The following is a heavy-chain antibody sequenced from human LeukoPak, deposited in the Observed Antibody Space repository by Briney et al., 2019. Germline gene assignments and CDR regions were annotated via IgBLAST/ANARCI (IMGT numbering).Heavy chain of an antibody. CDR1: GFTFSSYG. CDR3: AKRAYSGSYYAAFDI. J-gene: IGHJ3*02. D-gene: IGHD1-26*01. Sequence: PGGTLRLSCAASGFTFSSYGMSWVRQAPGKGLEWVSAISGSGGYTYYADSVKGRFTISRDNSKNTLYLQMNSLRAEDTAVYYCAKRAYSGSYYAAFDIWGQGTMVTVSS. CDR2: ISGSGGYT. V-gene: IGHV3-23*01.